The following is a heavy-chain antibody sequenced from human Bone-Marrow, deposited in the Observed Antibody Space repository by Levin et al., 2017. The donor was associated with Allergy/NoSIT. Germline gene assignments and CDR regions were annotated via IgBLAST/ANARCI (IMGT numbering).Heavy chain of an antibody. CDR3: ASAVAVAGFGNWFDP. D-gene: IGHD6-19*01. CDR1: GGSFSGYY. J-gene: IGHJ5*02. CDR2: INHSGST. V-gene: IGHV4-34*01. Sequence: SETLSLTCAVYGGSFSGYYWSWIRQPPGKGLEWIGEINHSGSTNYNPSLKSRVTISVDTSKNQFSLKLSSVTAADTAVYYCASAVAVAGFGNWFDPWGQGTLVTVSS.